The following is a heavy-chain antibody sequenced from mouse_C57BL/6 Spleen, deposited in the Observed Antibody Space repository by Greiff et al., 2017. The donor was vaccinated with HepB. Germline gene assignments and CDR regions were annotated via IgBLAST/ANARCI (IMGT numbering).Heavy chain of an antibody. CDR2: IYPGSGNT. Sequence: VQRVESGAELVRPGASVKLSCKASGYTFTDYYINWVKQRPGQGLEWIARIYPGSGNTYYNEKFKGKATLTAEKSSSTAYMQLSSLTSEDSAVYFCARGGRYAMDYWGQGTSVTVSS. CDR1: GYTFTDYY. CDR3: ARGGRYAMDY. V-gene: IGHV1-76*01. D-gene: IGHD1-1*02. J-gene: IGHJ4*01.